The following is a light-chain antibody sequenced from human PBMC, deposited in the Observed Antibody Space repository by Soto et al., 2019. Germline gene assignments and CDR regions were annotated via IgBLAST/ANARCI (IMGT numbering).Light chain of an antibody. CDR3: QSYNDWPFS. J-gene: IGKJ2*01. V-gene: IGKV3-15*01. Sequence: EIVMTQSPATLSVSPGERVTLSCRASESLSTYLAWYQQKPGQAPRLLIYGASTRATGVPARFSGSGSATDFTLTISSLQSDDSAVYYCQSYNDWPFSFGQGTKLQIK. CDR2: GAS. CDR1: ESLSTY.